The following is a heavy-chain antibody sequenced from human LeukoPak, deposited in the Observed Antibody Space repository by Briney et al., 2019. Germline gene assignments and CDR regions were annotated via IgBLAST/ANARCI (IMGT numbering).Heavy chain of an antibody. D-gene: IGHD2-2*01. V-gene: IGHV3-23*01. J-gene: IGHJ4*02. CDR3: AEANRGSSTSCYDY. CDR2: ISGSGGST. Sequence: GRSLRLSCAASGFTFSSYAMSWVRQAPGKGLEWVSAISGSGGSTYYADSVKGRFTISRDNSKNTLYLQMNGLRAEDTAVYYCAEANRGSSTSCYDYWGQGTLVTVSS. CDR1: GFTFSSYA.